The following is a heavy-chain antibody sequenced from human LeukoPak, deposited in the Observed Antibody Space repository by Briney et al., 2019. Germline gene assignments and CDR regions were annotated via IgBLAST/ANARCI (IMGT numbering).Heavy chain of an antibody. Sequence: ASETLSLTCAVYGGSFSGYYWSWIRQPPGKGLEWIGEINHSGSTNYNPSLKSRVTISVDTSKNQFSLKLSSVTAADTAVYYCARAGQVVAATFLDYWGQGTLVTVSS. J-gene: IGHJ4*02. CDR1: GGSFSGYY. CDR3: ARAGQVVAATFLDY. CDR2: INHSGST. V-gene: IGHV4-34*01. D-gene: IGHD2-15*01.